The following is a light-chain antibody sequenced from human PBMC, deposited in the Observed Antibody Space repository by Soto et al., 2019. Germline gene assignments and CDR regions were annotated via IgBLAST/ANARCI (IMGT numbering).Light chain of an antibody. CDR2: EVN. CDR1: SSDVGYYNY. Sequence: QSALTQPAPVSGSPGQSITISCTGTSSDVGYYNYVSWYQQHPGKAPKLMIYEVNNRPSGVSYRLSGSKSGNTASRTTSGLQPEDESEYYCSSFTTSTTWVIGGGTKLTVL. J-gene: IGLJ3*02. CDR3: SSFTTSTTWV. V-gene: IGLV2-14*01.